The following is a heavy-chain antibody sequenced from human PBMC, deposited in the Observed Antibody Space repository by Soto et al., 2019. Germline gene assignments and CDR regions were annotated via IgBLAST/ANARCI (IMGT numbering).Heavy chain of an antibody. V-gene: IGHV4-4*02. CDR1: GGSFTSNNW. D-gene: IGHD1-7*01. CDR2: IYRTGST. Sequence: SETLSLTCAVSGGSFTSNNWWTWVRQPPGQGLEWIGEIYRTGSTNYNPSLTSRVTISLDKSENQFSLKVTSLTAADTAVYYCASRDPGTSVDYWGHGTLVPASS. J-gene: IGHJ4*01. CDR3: ASRDPGTSVDY.